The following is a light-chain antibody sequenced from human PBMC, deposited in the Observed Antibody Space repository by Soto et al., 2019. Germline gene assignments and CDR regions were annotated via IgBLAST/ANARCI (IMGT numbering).Light chain of an antibody. CDR2: GAS. Sequence: EIVLTQSPGTLSLSPGERATLSCRASQSVSSSYLAWYQQKPGQAPRLLIYGASSRATGIPDRFSGSGSGKDFTLNISRLEPEDFAVYYCHQYGSSAWTFGQGTKV. CDR1: QSVSSSY. J-gene: IGKJ1*01. CDR3: HQYGSSAWT. V-gene: IGKV3-20*01.